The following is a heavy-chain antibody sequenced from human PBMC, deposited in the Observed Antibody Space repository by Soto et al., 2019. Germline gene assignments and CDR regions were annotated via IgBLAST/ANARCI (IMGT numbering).Heavy chain of an antibody. V-gene: IGHV3-64*01. CDR2: ITSNGGNT. CDR3: ARRIPFGYGMDV. D-gene: IGHD2-21*01. Sequence: EVQPVESGGGLVQPGGSLRLSCAASGFTFSSYAMHWVRQAPGKGLEYVSVITSNGGNTDYASFVKGRFTISRDNSKNTLYLQMGSLRAEDMAVYYCARRIPFGYGMDVWGQGTTVTVSS. CDR1: GFTFSSYA. J-gene: IGHJ6*02.